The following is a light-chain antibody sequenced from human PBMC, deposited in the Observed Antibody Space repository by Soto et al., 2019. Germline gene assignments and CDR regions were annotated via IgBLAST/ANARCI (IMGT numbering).Light chain of an antibody. CDR2: EGG. J-gene: IGLJ2*01. V-gene: IGLV2-14*01. CDR3: SSYTSSSSHVV. Sequence: QSALTQPASVSGSPGQSITISCTATSSDVGDYNSVSWYQQHPGKAPKLTLYEGGNRPSGISNRFSGSKSGNTASLTISGLQAEDEADYFCSSYTSSSSHVVFGGGTKLTVL. CDR1: SSDVGDYNS.